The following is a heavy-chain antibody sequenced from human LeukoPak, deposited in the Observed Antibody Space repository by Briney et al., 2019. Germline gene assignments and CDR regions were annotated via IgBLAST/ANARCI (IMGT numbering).Heavy chain of an antibody. D-gene: IGHD3-22*01. CDR1: GFTFSSHW. Sequence: GGFLRLSCAASGFTFSSHWMHWVRQAPGKGLVWVSRINSDGSSTTYADSVKGRFTISRDNAKNTLYLQMNSLRAEDTAVYYCARRDYYDSSGYRVDFWGQGALVTVSS. J-gene: IGHJ4*02. CDR2: INSDGSST. CDR3: ARRDYYDSSGYRVDF. V-gene: IGHV3-74*01.